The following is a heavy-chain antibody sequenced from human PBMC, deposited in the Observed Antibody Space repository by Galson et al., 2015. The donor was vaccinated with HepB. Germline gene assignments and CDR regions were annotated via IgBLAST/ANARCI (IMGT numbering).Heavy chain of an antibody. CDR1: GFTFSSYS. V-gene: IGHV3-48*01. J-gene: IGHJ4*02. D-gene: IGHD1-1*01. Sequence: LRLSCAASGFTFSSYSMNWVRQAPGKGLEWVSYISSSSTIYYADSVKGRFTISRDNAKNSLYLQMNSLRAEDTAVYYCASSRDWNDPRGYWGQGTLVTVSS. CDR2: ISSSSTI. CDR3: ASSRDWNDPRGY.